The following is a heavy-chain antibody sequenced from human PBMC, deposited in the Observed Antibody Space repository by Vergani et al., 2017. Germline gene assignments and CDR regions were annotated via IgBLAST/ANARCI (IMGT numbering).Heavy chain of an antibody. Sequence: QVQLQESGPGLVKPSETLSLTCTVSGGSISSYYWSWIRQPPGKGLEWIGYIYYSGSTNYNPSLKSRVTISVETSKNQFSLKLSSVTAADTAVYYCARVGDYEGLGYWFDPWGQGTLVTVSS. J-gene: IGHJ5*02. CDR1: GGSISSYY. CDR2: IYYSGST. CDR3: ARVGDYEGLGYWFDP. D-gene: IGHD4-17*01. V-gene: IGHV4-59*01.